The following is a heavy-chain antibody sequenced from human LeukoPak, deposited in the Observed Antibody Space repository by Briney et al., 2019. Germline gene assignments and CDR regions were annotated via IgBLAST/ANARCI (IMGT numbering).Heavy chain of an antibody. V-gene: IGHV3-21*06. Sequence: PGGSLRPSCAASGFSFDVFTMNWVRQTPGGELEWVSSISSRNSYIHYRDSVKGRFTISRDNGNHSLFLQMNSLRPEDTAVYFCVRKQLGSTFDVWGQGAMVTVSS. CDR1: GFSFDVFT. J-gene: IGHJ3*01. CDR2: ISSRNSYI. CDR3: VRKQLGSTFDV. D-gene: IGHD1-1*01.